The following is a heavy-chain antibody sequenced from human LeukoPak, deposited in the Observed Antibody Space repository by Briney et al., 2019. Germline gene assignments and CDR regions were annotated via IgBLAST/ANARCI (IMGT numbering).Heavy chain of an antibody. Sequence: GGSLRLSCAASGFTFSSYSMNWFRQAPGKGLEWVSSVSNSGSYIYYAESVQGRFTISRDNAKNSLFLQMSSLRDEDTAVYYCARDRDNGMDVWGKGTTVTVSS. V-gene: IGHV3-21*01. CDR3: ARDRDNGMDV. CDR1: GFTFSSYS. CDR2: VSNSGSYI. J-gene: IGHJ6*04. D-gene: IGHD2-15*01.